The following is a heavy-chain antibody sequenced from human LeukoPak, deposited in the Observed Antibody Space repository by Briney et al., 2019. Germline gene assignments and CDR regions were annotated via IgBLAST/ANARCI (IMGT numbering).Heavy chain of an antibody. CDR2: IYYSGST. V-gene: IGHV4-59*11. J-gene: IGHJ5*02. Sequence: SETLSLTCTVSGGSISSHYWSRIRQPPGKGLEWIGYIYYSGSTNYNPSLKSRVTISVDTSKNQFSLKLSSVTAADTAVYYCASGLNWFDPWGQGTLVTVSS. CDR1: GGSISSHY. CDR3: ASGLNWFDP.